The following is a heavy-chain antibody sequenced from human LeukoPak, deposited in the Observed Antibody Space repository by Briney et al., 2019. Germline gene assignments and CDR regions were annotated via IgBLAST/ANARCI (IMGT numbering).Heavy chain of an antibody. CDR2: IYVTSTS. V-gene: IGHV4-39*01. CDR1: GDSISNGAYY. Sequence: SETLSLTCTISGDSISNGAYYWGWIRQPPGKGLDWIANIYVTSTSYYNPSLRSRPTLSVDTSNNQCYVRLNSVTAPDTGIYYCARLTIDQGDSSGGCRFDPWGQRTLVTVSS. J-gene: IGHJ5*02. CDR3: ARLTIDQGDSSGGCRFDP. D-gene: IGHD4-17*01.